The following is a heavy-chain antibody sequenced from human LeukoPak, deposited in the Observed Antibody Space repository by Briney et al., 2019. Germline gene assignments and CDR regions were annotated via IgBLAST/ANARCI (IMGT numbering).Heavy chain of an antibody. V-gene: IGHV3-21*01. CDR1: GYTSSSYT. J-gene: IGHJ4*02. Sequence: GSLRLSCAAAGYTSSSYTMNWVRQPPAKGLGWGSYITSSSSFIYSPNSVESRFTISRDNANNSLYLQMNSLRAEDTAVYYCARASWSYYRGIDYWGQGALVTVSS. CDR3: ARASWSYYRGIDY. D-gene: IGHD1-26*01. CDR2: ITSSSSFI.